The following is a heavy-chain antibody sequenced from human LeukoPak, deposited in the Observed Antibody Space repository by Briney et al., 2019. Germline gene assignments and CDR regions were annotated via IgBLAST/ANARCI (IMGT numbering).Heavy chain of an antibody. D-gene: IGHD1-26*01. CDR1: GFTFDDYT. J-gene: IGHJ4*02. CDR2: ISWDGGST. CDR3: ARSRRRELLGTYFDY. Sequence: GGSLRLSCAASGFTFDDYTMHWVRQAPGKGLEWVSLISWDGGSTYYADSVKGRFTISRDNGKNSLYLQMNSLRTEDTAVYYCARSRRRELLGTYFDYWGQGTLVTVSS. V-gene: IGHV3-43*01.